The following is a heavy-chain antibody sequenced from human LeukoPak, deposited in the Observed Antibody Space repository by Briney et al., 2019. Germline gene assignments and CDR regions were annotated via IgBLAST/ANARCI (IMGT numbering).Heavy chain of an antibody. CDR1: GASVSANNYY. D-gene: IGHD2-15*01. CDR2: IYYSGST. Sequence: SETLSLTCTVSGASVSANNYYWGWIRQPPGRGLEWIGYIYYSGSTYYNPSLKSRVTISVDTSKNQFSLKLSSVTAADTAVYYCARGSAVVDYWGQGTLVTVSS. J-gene: IGHJ4*02. CDR3: ARGSAVVDY. V-gene: IGHV4-30-4*01.